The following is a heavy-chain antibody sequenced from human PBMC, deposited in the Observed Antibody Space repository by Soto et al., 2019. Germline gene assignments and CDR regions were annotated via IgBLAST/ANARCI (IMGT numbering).Heavy chain of an antibody. CDR1: GYSFHTYA. V-gene: IGHV1-18*01. CDR2: ISGNNGNT. CDR3: AREYGMDV. Sequence: QVQLVQSGAEVKKPGASVNVSCKASGYSFHTYAIIWVRQAPGQGLEWVGWISGNNGNTNYAQKFQGRVTLTTDTSTKTAFMELRSLTGDDTAVYYCAREYGMDVWGQGTTVTVSS. J-gene: IGHJ6*02.